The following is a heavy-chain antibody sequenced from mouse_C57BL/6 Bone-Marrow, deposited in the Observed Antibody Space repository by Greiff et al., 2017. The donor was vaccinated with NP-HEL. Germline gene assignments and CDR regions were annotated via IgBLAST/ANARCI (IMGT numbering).Heavy chain of an antibody. Sequence: VQLQQPGAELVRPGSSVKLSCKASGYTFTSYWMHWVKQRPIQGLEWIGNIDPSDSETHYNQKFKDKATLTVDKSSSTAYMQLSSLTSEDSSVYYCAREGYDYLYYYAMDYWGQGTSVTVSS. CDR3: AREGYDYLYYYAMDY. J-gene: IGHJ4*01. CDR2: IDPSDSET. D-gene: IGHD2-4*01. V-gene: IGHV1-52*01. CDR1: GYTFTSYW.